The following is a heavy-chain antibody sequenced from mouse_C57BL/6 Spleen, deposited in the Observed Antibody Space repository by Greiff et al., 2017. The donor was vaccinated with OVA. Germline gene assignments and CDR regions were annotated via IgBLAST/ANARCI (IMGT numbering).Heavy chain of an antibody. Sequence: QVQLQQSGAELVKPGASVKISCKASGYAFSSYWMNWVKQRPGKGLEWIGQIYPGDGDTTYNGKFKGKATLTADKSSSTAYMQLSSLTSEDSAVYFCARKESNYDAMDYWGQGTSVTVSS. D-gene: IGHD2-5*01. V-gene: IGHV1-80*01. CDR1: GYAFSSYW. CDR2: IYPGDGDT. J-gene: IGHJ4*01. CDR3: ARKESNYDAMDY.